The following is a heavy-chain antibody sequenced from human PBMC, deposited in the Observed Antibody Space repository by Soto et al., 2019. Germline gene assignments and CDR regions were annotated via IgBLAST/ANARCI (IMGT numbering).Heavy chain of an antibody. CDR1: GGTFSSYA. D-gene: IGHD6-13*01. CDR3: AREVRGGYSSSWGYYFDY. V-gene: IGHV1-69*13. Sequence: SVKVSCKASGGTFSSYAISWVRQAPGQGLEWMGGIIPIFGTANYAQKFQGRVTITADESTSTAYMELSSLRSEDTAVYYCAREVRGGYSSSWGYYFDYWGQGTLVTVSS. J-gene: IGHJ4*02. CDR2: IIPIFGTA.